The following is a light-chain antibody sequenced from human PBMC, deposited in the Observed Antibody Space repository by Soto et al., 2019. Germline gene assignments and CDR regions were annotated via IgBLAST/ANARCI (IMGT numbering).Light chain of an antibody. Sequence: EIVMTQSPATLSVSPGERATLSCRASQSVGSDLAWYQQKPGQAPRLVIYGAFNRAAGIPARFSGSGSGTDFTLTISSLEPEDSAVYYCQQRNIWPPVTFGQGTRLEIK. V-gene: IGKV3D-15*01. CDR2: GAF. CDR1: QSVGSD. J-gene: IGKJ5*01. CDR3: QQRNIWPPVT.